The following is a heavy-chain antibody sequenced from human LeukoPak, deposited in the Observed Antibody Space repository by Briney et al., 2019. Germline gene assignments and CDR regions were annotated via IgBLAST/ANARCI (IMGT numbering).Heavy chain of an antibody. CDR1: GGSISRSSYY. CDR2: IYYSGST. D-gene: IGHD3-10*01. CDR3: ARLTSGHFDY. J-gene: IGHJ4*02. V-gene: IGHV4-39*01. Sequence: SETLSLTCTVSGGSISRSSYYWGWIRQPPGKGLEWIATIYYSGSTYYNPSLKSRVTISADTSKNQFSLKLSSVTAADTAVYYCARLTSGHFDYWGQGTLVTGSS.